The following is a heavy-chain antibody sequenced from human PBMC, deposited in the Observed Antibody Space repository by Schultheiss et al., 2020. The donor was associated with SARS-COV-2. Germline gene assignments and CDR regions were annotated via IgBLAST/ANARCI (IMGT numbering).Heavy chain of an antibody. D-gene: IGHD3-10*01. CDR2: IRSSGRDI. CDR3: ARGAYGLGSHSYNFYGMDV. Sequence: GGSLRLSCAASGFTFATYNMHWVRQAPGKGLEFVASIRSSGRDIYYADSMQGRFTVSRDNANNSLYLQMHSLRVEDTAVYYCARGAYGLGSHSYNFYGMDVWGQGTRVTVSS. CDR1: GFTFATYN. J-gene: IGHJ6*02. V-gene: IGHV3-21*01.